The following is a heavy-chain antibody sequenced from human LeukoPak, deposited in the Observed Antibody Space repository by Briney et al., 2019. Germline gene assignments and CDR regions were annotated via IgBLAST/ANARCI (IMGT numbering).Heavy chain of an antibody. CDR3: AKGGHLDY. V-gene: IGHV3-7*03. J-gene: IGHJ4*02. Sequence: GGSLRLSCIASGFTFTTYWMSWVRQAPGKGLEWVANIKYDGGEKYYEDSVKGRFTISRDNAKSSLYLQMDSLRAEDTAVYYCAKGGHLDYWGPEALVTVSS. CDR1: GFTFTTYW. CDR2: IKYDGGEK.